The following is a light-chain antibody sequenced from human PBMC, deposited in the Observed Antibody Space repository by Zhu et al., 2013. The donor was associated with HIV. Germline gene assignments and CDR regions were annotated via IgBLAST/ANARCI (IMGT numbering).Light chain of an antibody. J-gene: IGKJ4*01. CDR3: QQYNNWLT. Sequence: EIVMTQSPATLSVSPGERATLSCRASQSISSNLAWYQQKDGQTPRLLIYGASTRATGIPARFSGSGSGTEFTLTISSLQSEDSAVYYCQQYNNWLTFGGGTRVEIE. CDR1: QSISSN. CDR2: GAS. V-gene: IGKV3-15*01.